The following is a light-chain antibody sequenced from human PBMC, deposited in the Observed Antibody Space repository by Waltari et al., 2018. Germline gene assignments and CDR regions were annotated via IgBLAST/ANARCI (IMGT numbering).Light chain of an antibody. Sequence: TCRASQGNGRWLAWYQQKPGQAPKMLIYKSSNFDSGVPSRFSGRGSGTEFTLTISSLQPDDFATYYGQEYSTSSLSFAGGTKVDI. V-gene: IGKV1-5*03. CDR1: QGNGRW. J-gene: IGKJ4*01. CDR2: KSS. CDR3: QEYSTSSLS.